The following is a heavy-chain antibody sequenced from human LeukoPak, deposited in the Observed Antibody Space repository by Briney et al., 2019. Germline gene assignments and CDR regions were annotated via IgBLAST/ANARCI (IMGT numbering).Heavy chain of an antibody. Sequence: PSETLSLTCTVSGGSISSYYWSWIRQPPGKGLEWIAYISDIGSINYNPSLKSRVTISLDTSKNQFSLKLSSVTAADTAVYYCARHVSDDFWSGYYTGSYYYGMDVWGQGTTVTVSS. CDR2: ISDIGSI. CDR1: GGSISSYY. J-gene: IGHJ6*02. V-gene: IGHV4-59*08. D-gene: IGHD3-3*01. CDR3: ARHVSDDFWSGYYTGSYYYGMDV.